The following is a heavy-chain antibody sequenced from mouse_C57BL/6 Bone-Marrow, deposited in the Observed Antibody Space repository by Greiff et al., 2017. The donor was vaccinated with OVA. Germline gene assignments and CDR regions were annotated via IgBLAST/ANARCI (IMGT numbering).Heavy chain of an antibody. Sequence: EVKLQESGGGLVQPGGSPKLSCAASGFTFSDFYMYWIRQTPEKRLEWVAYISNGGGSTYYPDTVKGRFTISRDNAKNTLYLQMSRLKSEDTAMYYCARLDAMDYWGQGTSVTVSS. CDR2: ISNGGGST. J-gene: IGHJ4*01. CDR3: ARLDAMDY. CDR1: GFTFSDFY. V-gene: IGHV5-12*01.